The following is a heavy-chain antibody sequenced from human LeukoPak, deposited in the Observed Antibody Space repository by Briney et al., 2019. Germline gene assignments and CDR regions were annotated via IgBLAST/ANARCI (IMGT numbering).Heavy chain of an antibody. Sequence: SETLSLTCTVSGGSFSSSSYYWGWIRQPPGKGLEWIGIIYFIGSTYYNPSLKSRVTISVDTSKNQFSLKLSSVTAADTAVYYCAGGEWHYYDSSEPFDYWGQGTLVTVSS. D-gene: IGHD3-22*01. CDR2: IYFIGST. CDR1: GGSFSSSSYY. J-gene: IGHJ4*02. V-gene: IGHV4-39*07. CDR3: AGGEWHYYDSSEPFDY.